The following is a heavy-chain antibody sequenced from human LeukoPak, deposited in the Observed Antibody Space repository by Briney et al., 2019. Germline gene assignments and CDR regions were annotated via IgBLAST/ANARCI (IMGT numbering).Heavy chain of an antibody. CDR3: AKDSAPDLGYCSGGSCYYYYGMDV. V-gene: IGHV3-23*01. Sequence: GGSLRLSCAASGFTFSSYAMSWVRQAPGKGLEWVSAISGSGGSTYYADSVKGRFTISRDNSKNTLYLQMNSLRAEDTAVYYCAKDSAPDLGYCSGGSCYYYYGMDVWGQGTTVTVSS. D-gene: IGHD2-15*01. CDR1: GFTFSSYA. CDR2: ISGSGGST. J-gene: IGHJ6*02.